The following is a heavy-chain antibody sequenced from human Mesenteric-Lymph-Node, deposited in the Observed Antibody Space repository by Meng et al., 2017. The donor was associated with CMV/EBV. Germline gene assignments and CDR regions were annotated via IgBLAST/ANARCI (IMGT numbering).Heavy chain of an antibody. V-gene: IGHV1-8*01. CDR3: AGASDYYGSGQHDY. CDR1: GYTSTSYD. CDR2: MNPNSGNT. J-gene: IGHJ4*02. D-gene: IGHD3-10*01. Sequence: KACGYTSTSYDNNWVRTATGQGLEWMGWMNPNSGNTGYAQKFQGRVTMTRNTSISTAYMELSSLRSEDTAVYYCAGASDYYGSGQHDYWGQGTLVTVSS.